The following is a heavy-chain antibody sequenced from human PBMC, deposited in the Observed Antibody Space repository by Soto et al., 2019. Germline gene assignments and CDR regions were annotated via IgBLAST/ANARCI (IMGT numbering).Heavy chain of an antibody. J-gene: IGHJ4*02. Sequence: ASVKVSCKASGYTFTDYYMHWVRQAPGQGLEWMGRINPIGGSTKYAQKFQGRVTMTRDTSTSTVHMELSSLRSEDTAVYYCARDLVLLSHPYFDYWGQGTLVTVSS. D-gene: IGHD2-21*02. CDR2: INPIGGST. V-gene: IGHV1-46*01. CDR1: GYTFTDYY. CDR3: ARDLVLLSHPYFDY.